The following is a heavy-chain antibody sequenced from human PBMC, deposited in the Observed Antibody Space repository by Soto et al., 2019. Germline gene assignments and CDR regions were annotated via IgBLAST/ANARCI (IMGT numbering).Heavy chain of an antibody. D-gene: IGHD1-26*01. CDR2: ISAYNGNT. CDR3: ARDAGATRYYGMDV. J-gene: IGHJ6*02. Sequence: ASVKVSCKASGYTFTSYGISWVRQPPGQGLEWMGWISAYNGNTNYAQKLQGRVTMTTDTSTSTAYMELRSPRSDDTAVYYCARDAGATRYYGMDVWGQGTTVTVSS. V-gene: IGHV1-18*01. CDR1: GYTFTSYG.